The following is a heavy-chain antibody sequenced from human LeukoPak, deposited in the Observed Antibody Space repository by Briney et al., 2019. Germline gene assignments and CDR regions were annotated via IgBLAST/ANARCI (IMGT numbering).Heavy chain of an antibody. V-gene: IGHV1-69*05. Sequence: SVKVSCKASGGTFSSYAISWVRQAPGQGLEWMGGIIPIFGTANYAQKFQGRVTMTRDTSISTAYMELSRLRSDDTAVYYCARVGKNLYGVGYYFDYWGQGTLVTVSS. D-gene: IGHD3-10*02. CDR3: ARVGKNLYGVGYYFDY. CDR1: GGTFSSYA. CDR2: IIPIFGTA. J-gene: IGHJ4*02.